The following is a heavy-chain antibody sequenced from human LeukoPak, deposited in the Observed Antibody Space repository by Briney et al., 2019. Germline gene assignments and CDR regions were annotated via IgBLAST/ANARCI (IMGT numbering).Heavy chain of an antibody. V-gene: IGHV3-74*01. Sequence: RSLPCSFSASGSTFISYWMQWGRPAPGKGLVWVARIKSDGSYTGCSDSVKGRFTISRDNAKNTLYLQMNSLRAEDTALYYCARDPHSGYHNWFDRWGQGTPDTVSS. CDR3: ARDPHSGYHNWFDR. J-gene: IGHJ5*02. CDR1: GSTFISYW. CDR2: IKSDGSYT. D-gene: IGHD5-12*01.